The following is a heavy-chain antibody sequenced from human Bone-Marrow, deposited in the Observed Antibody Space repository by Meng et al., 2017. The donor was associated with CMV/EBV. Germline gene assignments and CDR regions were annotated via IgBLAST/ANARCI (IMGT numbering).Heavy chain of an antibody. J-gene: IGHJ4*02. CDR2: IDSDGTVT. Sequence: GESLKISCAASGFAFSTYWMHWVRQAPGKGLVWVSRIDSDGTVTTFGDSVNGRFTVSRDNAQITMYLQMSSLRAEDTVVYSCGRDIVGHTVEYWGQGNLVNVTS. D-gene: IGHD1-26*01. CDR1: GFAFSTYW. V-gene: IGHV3-74*03. CDR3: GRDIVGHTVEY.